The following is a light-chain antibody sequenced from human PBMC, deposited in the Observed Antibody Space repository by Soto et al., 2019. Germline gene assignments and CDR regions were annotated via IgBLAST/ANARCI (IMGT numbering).Light chain of an antibody. J-gene: IGKJ5*01. CDR3: QQRNDWPRNS. Sequence: EIVLTQSPDPLSLSPGERATLSCRASQSIANYVAWYHQRPGQAPRLVIYGASNRATDIPARFTGSGSGTDFTLTISSLEAEDSGVYYCQQRNDWPRNSFGQGTRLEIK. CDR2: GAS. V-gene: IGKV3-11*01. CDR1: QSIANY.